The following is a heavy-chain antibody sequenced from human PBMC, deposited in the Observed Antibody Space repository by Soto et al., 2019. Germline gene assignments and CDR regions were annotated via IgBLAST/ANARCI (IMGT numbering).Heavy chain of an antibody. V-gene: IGHV1-18*04. CDR1: GCTFTSYK. Sequence: ASGCTFTSYKISWVRQAPGQGLDWMGWISAYNGNTKYAQDLQGRVTMTTDTSTSTAYMELRSLRSDDTAMYYCARFSGGSYNTYYFYYGMDVWGQGTTVTVSS. CDR2: ISAYNGNT. J-gene: IGHJ6*02. D-gene: IGHD2-15*01. CDR3: ARFSGGSYNTYYFYYGMDV.